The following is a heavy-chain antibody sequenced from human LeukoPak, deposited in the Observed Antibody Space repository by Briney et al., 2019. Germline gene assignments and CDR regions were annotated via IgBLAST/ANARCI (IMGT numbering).Heavy chain of an antibody. CDR3: ARIAGSSTTLRDYYYYMDV. CDR1: GFTFSTYA. CDR2: ISYDGSEK. V-gene: IGHV3-30*04. J-gene: IGHJ6*03. D-gene: IGHD6-6*01. Sequence: PGGSLRLSCAASGFTFSTYAMHWVRQAPGEGLEWVAFISYDGSEKYYPDYVKGRFTISRDNSKNTLYLQINSLISEDTAVYYCARIAGSSTTLRDYYYYMDVWGKGTMVTVSS.